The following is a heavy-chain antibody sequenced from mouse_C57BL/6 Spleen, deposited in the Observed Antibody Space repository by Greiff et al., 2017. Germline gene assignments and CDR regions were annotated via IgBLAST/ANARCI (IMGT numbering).Heavy chain of an antibody. CDR2: INPGSGGT. Sequence: QVHVKQSGAELVRPGTSVKVSCKASGYAFTNYLIEWVKQRPGQGLEWIGVINPGSGGTNYNEKFKGKATLTADKSSSTAYMQLSSLTSEDSAVYFCARPITTVVATRGAMDYWGQGTSVTVSS. V-gene: IGHV1-54*01. CDR1: GYAFTNYL. J-gene: IGHJ4*01. D-gene: IGHD1-1*01. CDR3: ARPITTVVATRGAMDY.